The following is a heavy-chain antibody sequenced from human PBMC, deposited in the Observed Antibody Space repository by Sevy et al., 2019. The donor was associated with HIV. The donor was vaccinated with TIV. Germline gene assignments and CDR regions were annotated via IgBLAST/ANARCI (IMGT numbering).Heavy chain of an antibody. Sequence: ASVKVSCKASGYTFTGYFMHWVRQAPGQGLEWMGWINPISGNTIFAQKFQGRVTMTRDTSISTAYMELSRLKSDDTAGYYCGRRGHLEGEKGYPPGTYYYYAMDVWGQGTRSPSP. CDR2: INPISGNT. D-gene: IGHD3-3*01. J-gene: IGHJ6*02. CDR3: GRRGHLEGEKGYPPGTYYYYAMDV. V-gene: IGHV1-2*02. CDR1: GYTFTGYF.